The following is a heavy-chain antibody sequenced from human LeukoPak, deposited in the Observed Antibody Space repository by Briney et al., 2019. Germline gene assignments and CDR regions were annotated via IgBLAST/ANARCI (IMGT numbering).Heavy chain of an antibody. D-gene: IGHD5-18*01. V-gene: IGHV1-24*01. CDR3: ATDVPRIPMGPLRD. J-gene: IGHJ4*02. CDR2: FDPEDGET. Sequence: ASVKVSCKVSGYTLTELSMHWVRQAPGKGLEWMGGFDPEDGETIYAQKFQGRVTMTEDTSTDTAYMELSSLGSEDTAVYYCATDVPRIPMGPLRDWGQGTLVTVSS. CDR1: GYTLTELS.